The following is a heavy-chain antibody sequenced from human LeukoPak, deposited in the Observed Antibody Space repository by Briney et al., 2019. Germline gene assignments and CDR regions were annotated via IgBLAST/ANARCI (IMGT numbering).Heavy chain of an antibody. CDR1: GFTFSRHA. V-gene: IGHV3-7*01. CDR3: ARDLYRIVVVPHYFDY. D-gene: IGHD3-22*01. J-gene: IGHJ4*02. Sequence: PGGSLRLSCAASGFTFSRHAMHWVRQAPGKGLEWVANIQQDGSDKYYVDSVKGRFTISRDNAKNSLYLQMNSLRAEDTAVYYCARDLYRIVVVPHYFDYWGQGTLVTVSS. CDR2: IQQDGSDK.